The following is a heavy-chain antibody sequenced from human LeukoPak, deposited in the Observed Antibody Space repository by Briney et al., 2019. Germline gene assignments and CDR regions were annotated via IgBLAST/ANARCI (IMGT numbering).Heavy chain of an antibody. CDR1: GYTFTGYY. Sequence: GASVKVSCKAPGYTFTGYYMHWVRQAPGQGLEWMGWINPNSGGTNYAQKFQGRVTMTRDTSISTAYMELSRLRSDGTAVYYCARSRTIVAQLEYWGQGTLVTVSS. CDR3: ARSRTIVAQLEY. J-gene: IGHJ4*02. V-gene: IGHV1-2*02. CDR2: INPNSGGT. D-gene: IGHD5-12*01.